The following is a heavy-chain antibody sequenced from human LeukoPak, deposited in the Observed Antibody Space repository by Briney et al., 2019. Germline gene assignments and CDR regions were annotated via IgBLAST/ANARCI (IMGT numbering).Heavy chain of an antibody. D-gene: IGHD3-22*01. J-gene: IGHJ4*02. Sequence: PSETLSLTCTVSGGSISSDSWNWIRQPDGKGLEWIGRIYASGSTNYNPSLKSRVTMSIDTSKNQFSLQLTSVTAADTAVYYCARGTYFSDTYYFDYWGQGTLVTVSS. V-gene: IGHV4-4*07. CDR3: ARGTYFSDTYYFDY. CDR1: GGSISSDS. CDR2: IYASGST.